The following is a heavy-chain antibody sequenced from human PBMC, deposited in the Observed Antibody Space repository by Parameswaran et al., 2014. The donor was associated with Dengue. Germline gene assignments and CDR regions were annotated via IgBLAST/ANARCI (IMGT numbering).Heavy chain of an antibody. Sequence: PGKGLEWIGSIYYSGSTYYNPSLKSRVTISVDTSKNQFSLKLSSVTAADTAVYYCARRPTYYDFWSGPESWVYFDYWGPGNPGHRLL. J-gene: IGHJ4*02. D-gene: IGHD3-3*01. CDR3: ARRPTYYDFWSGPESWVYFDY. V-gene: IGHV4-39*01. CDR2: IYYSGST.